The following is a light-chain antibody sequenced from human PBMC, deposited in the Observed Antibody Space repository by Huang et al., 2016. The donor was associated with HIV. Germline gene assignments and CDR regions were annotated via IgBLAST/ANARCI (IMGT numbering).Light chain of an antibody. V-gene: IGKV3-15*01. CDR2: GAS. CDR3: QQYNNWPYT. CDR1: KSVSSN. J-gene: IGKJ2*01. Sequence: EIVMTQSPATLSVSPGERVTLSCRASKSVSSNLAWYQQKPGQAPRLLIYGASTRATGIPARFSGSGSGTEFTLSITSLQSEDFAVYHCQQYNNWPYTFGQGTKLEIK.